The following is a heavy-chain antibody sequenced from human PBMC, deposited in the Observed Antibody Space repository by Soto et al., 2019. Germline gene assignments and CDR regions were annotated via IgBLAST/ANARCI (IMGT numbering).Heavy chain of an antibody. CDR1: GFTFSSYG. CDR3: ARGGSGSTYYFDY. CDR2: IWYDGSNK. J-gene: IGHJ4*02. D-gene: IGHD1-26*01. Sequence: GGSLRLSCAASGFTFSSYGMHWVRQAPGKGLEWVAVIWYDGSNKYYADSVKGRFTISRDNSKNTLYLQMNSLRAEDTAVYYCARGGSGSTYYFDYWGQGTLVTVSS. V-gene: IGHV3-33*01.